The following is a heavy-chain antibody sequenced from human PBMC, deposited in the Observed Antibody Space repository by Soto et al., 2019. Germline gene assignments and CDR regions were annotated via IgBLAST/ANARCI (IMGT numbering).Heavy chain of an antibody. Sequence: EVQLVQSGAEVKKPGESLKISCKGSGYSFTSYWIGWVRQMPGKGLEWMGIIYPADSDTRYSPSFQGEVTISVDTCITTVYLQWSSLKASDTAIYDSAIHSLDLGQSSVCLYWGQGTLVTVSS. CDR1: GYSFTSYW. CDR3: AIHSLDLGQSSVCLY. D-gene: IGHD6-19*01. V-gene: IGHV5-51*01. J-gene: IGHJ4*02. CDR2: IYPADSDT.